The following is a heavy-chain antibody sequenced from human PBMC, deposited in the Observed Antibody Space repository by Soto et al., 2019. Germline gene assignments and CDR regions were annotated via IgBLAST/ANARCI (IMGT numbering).Heavy chain of an antibody. CDR3: ARDVPGSGVPFWDY. CDR2: ISAYNGNT. Sequence: QIQLVRSGAEMKKPGASVKVSCKPSGYTFTHYGVSWLRQAPGQGLEWMGWISAYNGNTDYAHKFQGRVALTTDTSTSTAYMELRGLSPDDTAVYYCARDVPGSGVPFWDYWGQGTLVTVSS. CDR1: GYTFTHYG. V-gene: IGHV1-18*04. J-gene: IGHJ4*02. D-gene: IGHD2-15*01.